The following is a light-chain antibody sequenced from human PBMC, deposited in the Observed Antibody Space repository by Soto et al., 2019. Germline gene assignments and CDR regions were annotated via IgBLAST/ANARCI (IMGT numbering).Light chain of an antibody. CDR2: GAS. CDR3: QQYGSSPGVT. Sequence: EIVLTQSPGTLSLSPGERATLSCRASQSVSSSYLAWYQQKPGQAPRLLIYGASSRATGIPDRFSGSGSGTDFTLIISRLEPEDVAVYYCQQYGSSPGVTFGQGTRLEIK. CDR1: QSVSSSY. V-gene: IGKV3-20*01. J-gene: IGKJ5*01.